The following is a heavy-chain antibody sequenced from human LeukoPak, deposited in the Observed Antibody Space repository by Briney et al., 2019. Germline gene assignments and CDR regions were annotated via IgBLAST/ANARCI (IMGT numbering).Heavy chain of an antibody. D-gene: IGHD4-17*01. CDR2: ISSSSSTI. CDR1: GFTFSSYS. V-gene: IGHV3-48*01. CDR3: AREPGSVTIHYYYCGMDV. J-gene: IGHJ6*02. Sequence: GGSLRLSCAASGFTFSSYSMNWVRQAPGKGLEWVSYISSSSSTIYYADSVKGRFTISRDNAKNSLYLQMNSLRAEDTAVYYCAREPGSVTIHYYYCGMDVWGQGTTVTVSS.